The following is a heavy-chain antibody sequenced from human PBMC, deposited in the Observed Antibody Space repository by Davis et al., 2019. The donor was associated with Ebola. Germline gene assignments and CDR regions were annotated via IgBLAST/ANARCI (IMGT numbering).Heavy chain of an antibody. V-gene: IGHV1-18*01. Sequence: ASVKVSCKASGYTFTSYGISWVRQAPGQGLEWMGWISAYNGNTNYAQKLQGRVTMTRSTSISTAYLELSSLRSEDTAVYYCARRIMTTRLFDPWGQGTLVTVSS. D-gene: IGHD3-16*01. CDR3: ARRIMTTRLFDP. CDR2: ISAYNGNT. CDR1: GYTFTSYG. J-gene: IGHJ5*02.